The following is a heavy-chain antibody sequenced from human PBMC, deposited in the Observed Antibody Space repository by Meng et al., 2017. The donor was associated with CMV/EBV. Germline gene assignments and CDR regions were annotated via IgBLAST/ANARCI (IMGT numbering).Heavy chain of an antibody. V-gene: IGHV4-39*07. CDR1: GGSISSISYY. D-gene: IGHD6-13*01. CDR2: IYYSGST. CDR3: ARDWRQLAPLNWFDP. Sequence: SETLSPTCTVSGGSISSISYYWGWIRQPPGKGLEWIGSIYYSGSTYYNPSRKSRVTISVDTSKNQFSLTLSSVTAADTDVYYCARDWRQLAPLNWFDPWGQGTLVTVSS. J-gene: IGHJ5*02.